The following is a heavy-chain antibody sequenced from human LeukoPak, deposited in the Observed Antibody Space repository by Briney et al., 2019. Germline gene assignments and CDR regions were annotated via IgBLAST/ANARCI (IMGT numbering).Heavy chain of an antibody. CDR2: ISWNSGSI. CDR3: AKARRGYFDY. V-gene: IGHV3-9*01. CDR1: GFTFDDYA. J-gene: IGHJ4*02. D-gene: IGHD5-12*01. Sequence: GRSLRLSCAASGFTFDDYAMHWVRQAPGKGLEWVSGISWNSGSIGYADSVKGRFTISRDNAKNSLYLQMNSLRAEDTALYYCAKARRGYFDYWGQGTLVTVSS.